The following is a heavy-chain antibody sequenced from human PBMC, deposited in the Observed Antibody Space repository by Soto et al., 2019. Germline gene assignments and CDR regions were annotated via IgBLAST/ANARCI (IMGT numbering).Heavy chain of an antibody. Sequence: QVQLVQSGAEVRKPGSSVKVSCKASGGTFSNSAITWVRQAPGQGLEWVGGIIPIFGSTNYAQKVQGRVTFTEDVWGSKAYMELRSPTSEDTAVYYCARDGDLRSDFWSGPLGGGWFDPWGQGTLVTVSS. J-gene: IGHJ5*02. CDR3: ARDGDLRSDFWSGPLGGGWFDP. V-gene: IGHV1-69*12. D-gene: IGHD3-3*01. CDR1: GGTFSNSA. CDR2: IIPIFGST.